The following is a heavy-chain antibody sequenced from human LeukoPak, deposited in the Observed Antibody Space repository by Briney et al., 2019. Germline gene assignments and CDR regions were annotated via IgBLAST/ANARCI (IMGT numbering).Heavy chain of an antibody. J-gene: IGHJ4*02. CDR2: IYYSGST. D-gene: IGHD5-24*01. V-gene: IGHV4-59*08. CDR3: ARGPNYPSPSPFDY. Sequence: SETLSLTCTVSGGSISSYYWSWIRQPPGKGLEWIGCIYYSGSTDYNPSLKSRVTISVDTSKNQFSLKLSSVTAADTAVYYCARGPNYPSPSPFDYWGQGTLFTVSS. CDR1: GGSISSYY.